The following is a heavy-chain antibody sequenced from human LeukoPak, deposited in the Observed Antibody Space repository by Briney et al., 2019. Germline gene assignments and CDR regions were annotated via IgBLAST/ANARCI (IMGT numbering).Heavy chain of an antibody. CDR2: IIPIFGTA. CDR3: ARDWGDSTAHWYFDL. V-gene: IGHV1-69*05. D-gene: IGHD2-21*02. CDR1: GGTFSSYA. Sequence: SVKVSCKASGGTFSSYAISWVRQAPGQGLEWMGGIIPIFGTANYAQKFQGRVTITTDESTSTAYMELSSLRSEDTAVYYCARDWGDSTAHWYFDLWGRGTLVTVSS. J-gene: IGHJ2*01.